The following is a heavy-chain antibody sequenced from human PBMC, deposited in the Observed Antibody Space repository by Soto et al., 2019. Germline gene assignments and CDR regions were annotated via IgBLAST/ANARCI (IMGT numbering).Heavy chain of an antibody. CDR3: ASLLSIALGDAFEI. D-gene: IGHD6-19*01. V-gene: IGHV3-48*03. J-gene: IGHJ3*02. CDR1: VFTFSSYE. Sequence: VGSLRLSFASSVFTFSSYEMNWVRHSPGKGLEWVSYISSSGSTIYYADSVKGRFTISRDNAKNSLYLQMNSLRAEDTAVYYCASLLSIALGDAFEIWGQGTMGIVSS. CDR2: ISSSGSTI.